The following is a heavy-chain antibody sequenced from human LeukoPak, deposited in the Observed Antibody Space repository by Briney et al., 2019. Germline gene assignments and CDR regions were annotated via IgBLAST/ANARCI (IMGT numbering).Heavy chain of an antibody. CDR3: ARVPITMIVVVDY. J-gene: IGHJ4*02. Sequence: SETLSLTCTVSGDSISSSDYYRGWIRQPPGKGLEWIASMYYSGSTYYNPSLKSRVTISVDTSKNQISLKLSSVTAADTAVYYCARVPITMIVVVDYWGQGTLVTVSS. CDR2: MYYSGST. V-gene: IGHV4-39*07. D-gene: IGHD3-22*01. CDR1: GDSISSSDYY.